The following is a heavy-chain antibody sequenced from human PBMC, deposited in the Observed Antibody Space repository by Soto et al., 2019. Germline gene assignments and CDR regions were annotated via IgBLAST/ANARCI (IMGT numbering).Heavy chain of an antibody. CDR1: GFTFSSYA. Sequence: QVQLVESGGGVVQPGRSLRLSCAASGFTFSSYAMHWVRQAPGKGLEWVAVISYDGSNKYYADSVKGRFTISRDNSKNTLYLQMNSLRAEDTAVYYCARGGGCSGGSCPPYYSGMDVWGQGTTVTVSS. D-gene: IGHD2-15*01. CDR2: ISYDGSNK. CDR3: ARGGGCSGGSCPPYYSGMDV. V-gene: IGHV3-30-3*01. J-gene: IGHJ6*02.